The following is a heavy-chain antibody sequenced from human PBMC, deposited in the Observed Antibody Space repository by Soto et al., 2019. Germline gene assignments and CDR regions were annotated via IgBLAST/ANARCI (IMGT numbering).Heavy chain of an antibody. CDR3: ARDSRYDYVWGSYRPLSPWFDP. CDR2: INPNSGGT. Sequence: ASVKVSCKASEYTFTGYYMHWVRQAPGQGLEWMGWINPNSGGTNYAQKFQGRVTMTKDTSISTAYMELSRLRSDDTAVYYCARDSRYDYVWGSYRPLSPWFDPWGQGTLVTVSS. J-gene: IGHJ5*02. V-gene: IGHV1-2*02. D-gene: IGHD3-16*02. CDR1: EYTFTGYY.